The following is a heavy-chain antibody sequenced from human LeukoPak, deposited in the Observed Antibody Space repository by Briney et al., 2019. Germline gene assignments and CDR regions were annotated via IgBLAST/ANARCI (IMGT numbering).Heavy chain of an antibody. CDR2: ISGSGGST. Sequence: PGGSLRLSCAASGFTFSSYAMSWVRQAPGKGLEWVSAISGSGGSTYYADSVKGRFTIPRDNSKNTLYLQMNSLRAEDTAVYYCAKAMMPYYYDSSGYYFPDYWGQGTLVTVSS. D-gene: IGHD3-22*01. J-gene: IGHJ4*02. CDR1: GFTFSSYA. V-gene: IGHV3-23*01. CDR3: AKAMMPYYYDSSGYYFPDY.